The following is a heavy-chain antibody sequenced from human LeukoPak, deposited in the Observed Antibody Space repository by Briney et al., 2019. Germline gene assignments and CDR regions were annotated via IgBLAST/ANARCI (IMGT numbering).Heavy chain of an antibody. D-gene: IGHD3-9*01. V-gene: IGHV3-30-3*01. CDR1: GFTFSSYV. Sequence: QSGGSLRLSCAASGFTFSSYVMHWVRQAPGKGLEWVAVISYDGSNKYYADSVKGRFTISRDNSKNTLYLQMNSLRAEDAAVYYCARGVILTGHDQYYFDYWGQGTLVTVSS. CDR2: ISYDGSNK. J-gene: IGHJ4*02. CDR3: ARGVILTGHDQYYFDY.